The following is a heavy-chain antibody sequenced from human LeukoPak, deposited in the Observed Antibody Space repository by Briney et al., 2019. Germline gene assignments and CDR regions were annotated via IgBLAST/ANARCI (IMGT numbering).Heavy chain of an antibody. CDR2: IYTSGST. J-gene: IGHJ4*02. D-gene: IGHD4-11*01. CDR1: GXSISSYY. CDR3: ARGGPYRIDY. V-gene: IGHV4-4*07. Sequence: SETLSLTCTVSGXSISSYYGSWIRQPAGKGLEWIGRIYTSGSTNYNPSLKSRVTISIDTSKNQFSLKLNSITAADTAVSSCARGGPYRIDYWGQGTLVTVSS.